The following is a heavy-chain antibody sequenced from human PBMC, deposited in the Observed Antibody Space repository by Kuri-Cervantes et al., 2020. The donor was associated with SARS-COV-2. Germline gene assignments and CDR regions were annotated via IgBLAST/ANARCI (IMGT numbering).Heavy chain of an antibody. CDR2: ISVSGGST. D-gene: IGHD2-21*01. J-gene: IGHJ4*02. CDR3: AKALSGCAGDCPTR. CDR1: EFTFSSYV. V-gene: IGHV3-23*01. Sequence: GESLKIPCAASEFTFSSYVMARVRQAPGKGLEWVASISVSGGSTYYANSVKGRFTISRDNSKNTLYLQMKSPSAEETAVYYCAKALSGCAGDCPTRWGQGTLVTVSS.